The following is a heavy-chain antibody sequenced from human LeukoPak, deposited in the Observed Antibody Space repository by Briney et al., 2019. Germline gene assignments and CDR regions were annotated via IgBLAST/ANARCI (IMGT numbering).Heavy chain of an antibody. CDR3: ARRRAPTVIVWFDP. D-gene: IGHD2/OR15-2a*01. J-gene: IGHJ5*02. Sequence: SDTLSLTCTVSGGSISSSSYYWGWIRQPPGKGLEWIGSIYYSGSTYYNPSLKSRVTISVDTSKNQFSLKLSSVTAADTAVYYCARRRAPTVIVWFDPWGQGTLVTVSS. CDR1: GGSISSSSYY. V-gene: IGHV4-39*01. CDR2: IYYSGST.